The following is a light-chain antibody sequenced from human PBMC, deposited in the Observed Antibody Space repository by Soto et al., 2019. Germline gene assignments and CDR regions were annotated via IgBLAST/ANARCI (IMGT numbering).Light chain of an antibody. Sequence: DIQMTQSPSTRSASVGDGVTLSCRASQYVRNWLAWHQQKPGKAPRLLISKASSLQDWVPSRFSGSGSRTQFTLNITSLQPEDAATYYCQQYNTFSRTFGQGPRVDIK. V-gene: IGKV1-5*03. CDR3: QQYNTFSRT. CDR1: QYVRNW. CDR2: KAS. J-gene: IGKJ1*01.